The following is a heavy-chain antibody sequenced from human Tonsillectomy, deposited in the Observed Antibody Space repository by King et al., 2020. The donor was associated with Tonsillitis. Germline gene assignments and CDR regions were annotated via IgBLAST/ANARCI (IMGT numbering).Heavy chain of an antibody. J-gene: IGHJ3*02. V-gene: IGHV4-31*03. CDR1: GGSISSGFYY. CDR3: ARWPKDYDSSGYYWSDAFDI. Sequence: LQLQESGPGLVKPSQTLSLTCTVSGGSISSGFYYWSWIRQHPGKGPEWIGYIDYSGSTYYNPSLKSRVTISVDTSKNQFSLKLSSVTAADTAVYYCARWPKDYDSSGYYWSDAFDIWGQGTMVTVSS. D-gene: IGHD3-22*01. CDR2: IDYSGST.